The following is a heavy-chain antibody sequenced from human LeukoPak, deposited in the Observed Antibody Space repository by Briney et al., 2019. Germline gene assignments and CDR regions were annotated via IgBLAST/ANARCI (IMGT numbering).Heavy chain of an antibody. CDR2: INPDSGDT. Sequence: ASVKVSCKASGYIFTGYYLHWVRQAPGQGLESMGWINPDSGDTNFAQKFQGRVTMTRDTSISTAYMELSRLRSDDTAVYYCARDPSSPYGFDPWGQGTLVTVSS. CDR3: ARDPSSPYGFDP. V-gene: IGHV1-2*02. CDR1: GYIFTGYY. J-gene: IGHJ5*02.